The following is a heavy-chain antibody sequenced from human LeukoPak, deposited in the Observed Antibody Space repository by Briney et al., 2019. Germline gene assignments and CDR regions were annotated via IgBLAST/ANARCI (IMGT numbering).Heavy chain of an antibody. CDR3: ARDQGKGYDFWSCYPPAFDI. D-gene: IGHD3-3*01. J-gene: IGHJ3*02. V-gene: IGHV3-48*01. Sequence: GGSLRLSCAASGFTFSSYSMNWVRQAPGKGLEWVSYIISSSSTIYYADSVMGRFTISRDNAKNSLYLQMNSLRAEDTAVYYCARDQGKGYDFWSCYPPAFDIWGQGTMVTVSS. CDR2: IISSSSTI. CDR1: GFTFSSYS.